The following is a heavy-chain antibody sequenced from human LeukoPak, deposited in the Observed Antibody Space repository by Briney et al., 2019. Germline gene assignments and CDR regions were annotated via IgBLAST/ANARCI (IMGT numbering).Heavy chain of an antibody. CDR3: ARVGGGKQNWFDP. V-gene: IGHV1-2*06. CDR2: INPNSGGT. J-gene: IGHJ5*02. Sequence: ASVKVSCKAPGYTFTGYYMHWVRQAPGQGLEWMGRINPNSGGTNYAQKFQGRVTMTRDTSISTAYMELSRLRSDDTAVYYCARVGGGKQNWFDPWGQGTLVTVSS. D-gene: IGHD4-23*01. CDR1: GYTFTGYY.